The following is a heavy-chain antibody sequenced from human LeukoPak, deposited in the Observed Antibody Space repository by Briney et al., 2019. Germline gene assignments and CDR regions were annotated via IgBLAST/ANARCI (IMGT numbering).Heavy chain of an antibody. CDR1: GFTFSYNA. V-gene: IGHV3-30*02. D-gene: IGHD6-19*01. CDR2: IWYDGSEK. Sequence: PGGSLRLSCAASGFTFSYNAMHWVRQAPGEGLEWVAVIWYDGSEKYYADSVKGRFTISRDNSKNTLYLQMSSLRADDTAVYYCVKHQREEQWLASLDYWGRGTLVTVSS. CDR3: VKHQREEQWLASLDY. J-gene: IGHJ4*02.